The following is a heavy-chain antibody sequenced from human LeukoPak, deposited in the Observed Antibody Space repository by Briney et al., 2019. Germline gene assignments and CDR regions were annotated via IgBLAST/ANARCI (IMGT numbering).Heavy chain of an antibody. J-gene: IGHJ4*02. CDR1: GYTFTSYA. V-gene: IGHV1-18*01. D-gene: IGHD2-21*02. CDR2: ISTYSGNT. Sequence: ASVKVSCKPSGYTFTSYALSWVRQAPGQGLEWMGWISTYSGNTNYAQRLQGRITMTIETSTSTAYMELRSLRSDDTAVYYCARGGSRVVTYGNFDYWGQGTLVTVSS. CDR3: ARGGSRVVTYGNFDY.